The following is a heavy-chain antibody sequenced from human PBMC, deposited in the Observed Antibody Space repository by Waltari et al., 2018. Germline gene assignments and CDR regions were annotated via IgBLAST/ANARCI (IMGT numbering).Heavy chain of an antibody. Sequence: PLQESGPGLVKPSGHLSLSCAVPGDSVTSANWWSWVRQSPQRGLEWVGQVLSTGKTNYSPSFASRVTMSLDASNNQFSLKVTSATAADTAVYYCARDRGRGLYLDVWGPGTLVTVSP. D-gene: IGHD2-15*01. V-gene: IGHV4-4*02. CDR2: VLSTGKT. J-gene: IGHJ4*02. CDR3: ARDRGRGLYLDV. CDR1: GDSVTSANW.